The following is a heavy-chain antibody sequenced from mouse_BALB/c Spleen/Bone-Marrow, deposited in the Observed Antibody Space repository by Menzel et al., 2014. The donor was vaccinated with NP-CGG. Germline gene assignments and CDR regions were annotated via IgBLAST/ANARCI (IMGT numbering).Heavy chain of an antibody. J-gene: IGHJ2*01. Sequence: VKLMESGPELVRPGVSVRISCKGSGYTFTDYAMHWVKQSHGKSLEWIGVISTYSGNTNYNQKFKGKATMTVDESSSTAYMELARLTSEDSAIYYCASYYGSSYFDYWGQGTTLTVSS. V-gene: IGHV1-67*01. CDR2: ISTYSGNT. CDR3: ASYYGSSYFDY. D-gene: IGHD1-1*01. CDR1: GYTFTDYA.